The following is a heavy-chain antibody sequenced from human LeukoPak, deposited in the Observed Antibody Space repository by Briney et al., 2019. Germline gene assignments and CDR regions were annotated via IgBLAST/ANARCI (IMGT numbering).Heavy chain of an antibody. CDR1: GGTFSSYA. D-gene: IGHD3-10*01. V-gene: IGHV1-69*04. J-gene: IGHJ3*02. CDR2: IIPILGIA. Sequence: ASVKVSCKASGGTFSSYAISWVRQAPGQGLEWMGRIIPILGIANYAQKFQGRVTITADKSTSTAYMELSSLRSEDTAVYYCAREGYYGSGSYYPSAFDIRGQGTMVTVSS. CDR3: AREGYYGSGSYYPSAFDI.